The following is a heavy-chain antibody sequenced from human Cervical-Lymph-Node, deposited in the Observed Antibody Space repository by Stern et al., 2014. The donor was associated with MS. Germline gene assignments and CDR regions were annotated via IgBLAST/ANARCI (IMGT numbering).Heavy chain of an antibody. CDR3: ARSDGDFVAFNI. J-gene: IGHJ3*02. CDR2: IFYTGGT. CDR1: GGSVRSVAYY. Sequence: QLQLQESGPGLVKPSQTLSLICTVSGGSVRSVAYYWGWIRQPPGKGLVWVGYIFYTGGTYYNPFLMRLSTLSVDATNNQLFLQLNSVTAADSAVYYCARSDGDFVAFNIWGQGTLVTVSS. D-gene: IGHD4-17*01. V-gene: IGHV4-30-4*01.